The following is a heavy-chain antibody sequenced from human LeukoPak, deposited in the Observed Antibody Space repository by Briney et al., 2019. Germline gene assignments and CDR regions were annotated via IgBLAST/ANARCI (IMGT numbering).Heavy chain of an antibody. CDR1: GGSFSGYY. CDR3: ARGELWFGELSSRIFDP. J-gene: IGHJ5*02. Sequence: SETLSLTCAVYGGSFSGYYWSWIRQPPGKGLEWIGEINHSGSTNYNPSLKSRVTISVDTSKNQFSLKLSSVTAADTAVYYCARGELWFGELSSRIFDPWGRGTLVTVSS. V-gene: IGHV4-34*01. CDR2: INHSGST. D-gene: IGHD3-10*01.